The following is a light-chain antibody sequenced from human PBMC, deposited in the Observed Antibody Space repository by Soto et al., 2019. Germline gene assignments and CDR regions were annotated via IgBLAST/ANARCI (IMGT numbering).Light chain of an antibody. Sequence: DIQMTQSPSSLSASIGDRVTITCRASQGINNYLAWFQQKPGRAPKSLIYAASNLQSGVPSKFSGSGSGTYFTLTIDNLQPEDFATYYCQQYNSYPLTFGQGTRLYIK. CDR2: AAS. V-gene: IGKV1-16*02. CDR1: QGINNY. CDR3: QQYNSYPLT. J-gene: IGKJ5*01.